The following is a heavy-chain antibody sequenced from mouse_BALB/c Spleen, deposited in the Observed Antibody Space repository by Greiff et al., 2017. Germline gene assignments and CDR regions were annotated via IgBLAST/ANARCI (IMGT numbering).Heavy chain of an antibody. V-gene: IGHV3-6*02. D-gene: IGHD2-4*01. J-gene: IGHJ4*01. CDR1: GYSITSGYY. CDR2: ISYDGSN. CDR3: ARGGSLSTMIARTDYAMDY. Sequence: EVQLQQSGPGLVKPSQSLSLTCSVTGYSITSGYYWNWIRQFPGNKLEWMGYISYDGSNNYNPSLKNRISITRDTSKNQFFLKLNSVTTEDTATYYCARGGSLSTMIARTDYAMDYWGQGTSVTVSS.